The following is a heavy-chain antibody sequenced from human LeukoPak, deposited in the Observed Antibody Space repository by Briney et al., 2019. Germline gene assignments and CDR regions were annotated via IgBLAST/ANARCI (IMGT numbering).Heavy chain of an antibody. Sequence: PGGSLRLSCAASGFSFSSYWMSWVRQARGKGLEWVANINQDGSEKNYVDSVKGRFTISRDNAKNSLYLQMNSLRAEDTAVYYCASRQIQSYYYDSSGFDYWGQGTLVTVSS. V-gene: IGHV3-7*01. CDR3: ASRQIQSYYYDSSGFDY. CDR1: GFSFSSYW. J-gene: IGHJ4*02. CDR2: INQDGSEK. D-gene: IGHD3-22*01.